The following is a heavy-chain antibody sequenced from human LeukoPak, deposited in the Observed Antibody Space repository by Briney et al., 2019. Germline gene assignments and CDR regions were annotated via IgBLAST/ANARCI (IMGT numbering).Heavy chain of an antibody. CDR3: ATTDY. CDR1: GGTFTSYT. V-gene: IGHV1-69*05. Sequence: ASVKVSCKASGGTFTSYTVSWVRQAPGQGLEWMGRIIPMSGTVKYARKFQGRVTITTDESTSTAYMELSSLRSEDTAAYYCATTDYWGQGTLVTVSS. CDR2: IIPMSGTV. J-gene: IGHJ4*02.